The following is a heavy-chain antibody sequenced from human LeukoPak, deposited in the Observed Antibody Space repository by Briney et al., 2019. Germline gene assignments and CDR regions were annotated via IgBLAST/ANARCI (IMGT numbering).Heavy chain of an antibody. D-gene: IGHD2-21*02. CDR1: GFTFSSYW. Sequence: GGSLRLSCAASGFTFSSYWMHWVRQAPGKGLVWVSRINSDGSSTIYADAVKGRFTISRDNAKNTLYLQMNSLRAEDTAVYYCARGAYCGGDCPRDYWGQGTLVTVSS. V-gene: IGHV3-74*01. CDR2: INSDGSST. CDR3: ARGAYCGGDCPRDY. J-gene: IGHJ4*02.